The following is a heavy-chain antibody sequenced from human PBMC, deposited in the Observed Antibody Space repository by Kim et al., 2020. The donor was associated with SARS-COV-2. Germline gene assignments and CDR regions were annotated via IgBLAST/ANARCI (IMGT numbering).Heavy chain of an antibody. D-gene: IGHD6-13*01. CDR1: GFTLNRYA. J-gene: IGHJ4*02. Sequence: GGSLRLSCAASGFTLNRYAMSWVRQAPGKGLEWVSAISGSAGSTYYADSVKGRFTISRDNSKDTLYLQMNSLRAEDTAVYYCAKDGRAAGGDYWGQGTLVTVSS. CDR2: ISGSAGST. CDR3: AKDGRAAGGDY. V-gene: IGHV3-23*01.